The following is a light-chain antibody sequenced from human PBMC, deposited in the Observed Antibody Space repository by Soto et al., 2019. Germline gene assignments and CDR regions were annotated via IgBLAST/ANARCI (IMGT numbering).Light chain of an antibody. J-gene: IGKJ1*01. V-gene: IGKV1-39*01. CDR2: AAS. Sequence: DIRMTQSPSSLSASVGDRVTITCRASQSISSYLNWYQQKPGKAPKLLIYAASSLQSGVPSRFSGSGSGTDFTLTISSLQPEDFATYFCQQSYSTPPWTLGQGTKVDIK. CDR3: QQSYSTPPWT. CDR1: QSISSY.